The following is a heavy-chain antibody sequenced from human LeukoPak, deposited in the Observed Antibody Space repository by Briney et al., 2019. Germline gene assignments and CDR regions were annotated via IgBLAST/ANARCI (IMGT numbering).Heavy chain of an antibody. CDR3: ARSYSSSSPFDY. CDR1: GGSISSYY. J-gene: IGHJ4*02. CDR2: IYTSGST. Sequence: SETLSLTCTVSGGSISSYYWSWIRQPAGKGLEWIGRIYTSGSTNYNPSLKSRVTMSVDTSKNQLSLKLSSVTAADTAVYYCARSYSSSSPFDYWGQGTLVTVSS. V-gene: IGHV4-4*07. D-gene: IGHD6-6*01.